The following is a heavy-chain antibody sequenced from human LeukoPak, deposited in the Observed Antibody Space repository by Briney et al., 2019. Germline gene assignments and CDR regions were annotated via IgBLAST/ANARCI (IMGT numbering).Heavy chain of an antibody. CDR1: GFTFSSYS. J-gene: IGHJ6*02. CDR2: IWSDGSSK. CDR3: AREQSATYYDMDV. V-gene: IGHV3-33*01. Sequence: GGSLRLSCAASGFTFSSYSMHWVRQAPGKGLEWVSVIWSDGSSKHYADSVKGRFTISRDNSKNTLYLQMNSLRAEDTAVYHCAREQSATYYDMDVWGQGTTVTVSS. D-gene: IGHD6-19*01.